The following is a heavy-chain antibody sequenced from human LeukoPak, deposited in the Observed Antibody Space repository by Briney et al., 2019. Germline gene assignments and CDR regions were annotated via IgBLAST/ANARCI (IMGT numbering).Heavy chain of an antibody. Sequence: GGSLRLSCAASGFTFSSYGMHWVRQAPGKGLEWVAFIRYDASNKYYADSVKGRFTISRDNSKNTLYLQMNSLRAEDTAVYYCAKDTTPPKAGFDPWGQGTLVTVSS. CDR3: AKDTTPPKAGFDP. J-gene: IGHJ5*02. CDR2: IRYDASNK. D-gene: IGHD1-14*01. CDR1: GFTFSSYG. V-gene: IGHV3-30*02.